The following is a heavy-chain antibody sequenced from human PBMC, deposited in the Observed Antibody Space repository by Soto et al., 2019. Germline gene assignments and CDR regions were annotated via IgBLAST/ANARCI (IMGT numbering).Heavy chain of an antibody. V-gene: IGHV4-30-4*01. CDR1: GGSISSGDYY. CDR3: ASIGYCSSTSCYAGAPFHY. Sequence: SETLSLTCTVSGGSISSGDYYWSWIRQPPGKGLEWIGYIYYSGSTYYNPSLKSRVTISVDTSKNQFSLKLSSVTAADTAVYYCASIGYCSSTSCYAGAPFHYWGQGTLVTVSS. CDR2: IYYSGST. J-gene: IGHJ4*02. D-gene: IGHD2-2*01.